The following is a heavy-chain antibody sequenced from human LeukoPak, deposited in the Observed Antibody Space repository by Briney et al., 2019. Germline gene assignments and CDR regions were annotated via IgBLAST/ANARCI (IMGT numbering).Heavy chain of an antibody. Sequence: PVGSLRLSCAASGFTFSSYSMNWVRQAPGKGLEWVSYISSSSSTIYYADSVKGRFTISRDNAKNSLYLQMNSLRAEDTAVYYCARDYDSSGYSPGGFDYWGQGTLVTVSS. CDR1: GFTFSSYS. J-gene: IGHJ4*02. CDR2: ISSSSSTI. D-gene: IGHD3-22*01. CDR3: ARDYDSSGYSPGGFDY. V-gene: IGHV3-48*01.